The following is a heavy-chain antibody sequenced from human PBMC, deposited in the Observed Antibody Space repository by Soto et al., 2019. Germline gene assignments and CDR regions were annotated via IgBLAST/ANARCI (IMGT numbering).Heavy chain of an antibody. V-gene: IGHV1-18*01. J-gene: IGHJ4*02. D-gene: IGHD3-22*01. CDR3: ARDEDHPTQNYHSSGYQPFDY. Sequence: ASVKVSCKASGYTFTSYGISWVRQAPGQGLEWMGWISAYNGNTNYAQKLQGRVTMTTDTSTSTAYMELRSLRSDDTAVYYCARDEDHPTQNYHSSGYQPFDYCGQGPLVTVYS. CDR2: ISAYNGNT. CDR1: GYTFTSYG.